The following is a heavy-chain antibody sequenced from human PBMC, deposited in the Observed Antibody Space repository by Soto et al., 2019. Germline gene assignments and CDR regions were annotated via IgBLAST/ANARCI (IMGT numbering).Heavy chain of an antibody. Sequence: QITLKESGPTLVKPTQTLTLTCTFSGFSLSTSGVGVGWIRQPPGKALEWLAVIYWDDSYHYSPSLRSRLTITTDTTKNQLVLTMTNMDPVDTATYYCAHKGYGDYPLDYWGQGTLVTVSS. CDR3: AHKGYGDYPLDY. V-gene: IGHV2-5*02. D-gene: IGHD4-17*01. CDR2: IYWDDSY. J-gene: IGHJ4*02. CDR1: GFSLSTSGVG.